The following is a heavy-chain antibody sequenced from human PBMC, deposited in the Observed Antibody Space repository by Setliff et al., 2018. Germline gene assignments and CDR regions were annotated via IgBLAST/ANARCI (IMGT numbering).Heavy chain of an antibody. CDR3: ARDNPIVGATDY. D-gene: IGHD1-26*01. V-gene: IGHV4-61*02. CDR1: GGSIRSGSFY. Sequence: SETLSLTCTVSGGSIRSGSFYWSWIRQSAEKGLEWVGRLHTSGSTNYNPSLKSRVTISVDTSKNQFSLNLSSVTAADTAVYFCARDNPIVGATDYWGQGILVTAPQ. CDR2: LHTSGST. J-gene: IGHJ4*02.